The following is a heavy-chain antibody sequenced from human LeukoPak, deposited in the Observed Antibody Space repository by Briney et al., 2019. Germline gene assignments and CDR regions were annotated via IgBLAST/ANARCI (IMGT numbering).Heavy chain of an antibody. CDR2: IYYSGST. J-gene: IGHJ4*02. CDR1: GGSISSGGYY. V-gene: IGHV4-31*03. Sequence: SSETLSLTCTVSGGSISSGGYYWSWIRQHPGKGLEWIGYIYYSGSTYYNPSLKSRVTISVDTSKNQFSLKLSSVTAADTAVYYCARAATTVTPFDYWGQGTLVTVSS. D-gene: IGHD4-17*01. CDR3: ARAATTVTPFDY.